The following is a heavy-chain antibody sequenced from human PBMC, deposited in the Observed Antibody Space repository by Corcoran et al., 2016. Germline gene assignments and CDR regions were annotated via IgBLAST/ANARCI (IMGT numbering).Heavy chain of an antibody. J-gene: IGHJ4*01. CDR2: IYWDNDK. V-gene: IGHV2-5*02. CDR1: GFSLTTSGVG. Sequence: QITLKESGPTLVTPTQTLTPTCAFSGFSLTTSGVGVGWIRQPPGKALEWLALIYWDNDKRYNPSLRSRLTITKDTSKNQVVLTMTNMDPLDTATYYCTHRRPGSGGWDTGYFDYWGHGTLVTVSS. D-gene: IGHD6-19*01. CDR3: THRRPGSGGWDTGYFDY.